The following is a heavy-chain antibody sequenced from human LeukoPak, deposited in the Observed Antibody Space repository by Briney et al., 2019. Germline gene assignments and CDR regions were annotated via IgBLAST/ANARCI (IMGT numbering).Heavy chain of an antibody. CDR1: GGSFSGYY. D-gene: IGHD4-17*01. CDR2: INHSGST. J-gene: IGHJ5*02. V-gene: IGHV4-34*01. CDR3: ARVPRYGDYSNWFDP. Sequence: PSETLSLTCAVYGGSFSGYYCSWIRQPPGKGLEWIGEINHSGSTNYNPSLKSRVTISVDTSKNQFSLKLSSVTAADTAVYYCARVPRYGDYSNWFDPWGQGTLVTVSS.